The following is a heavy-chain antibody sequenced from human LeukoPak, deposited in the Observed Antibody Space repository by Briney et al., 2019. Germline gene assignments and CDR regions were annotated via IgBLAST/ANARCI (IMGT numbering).Heavy chain of an antibody. CDR2: MNPNSGNT. D-gene: IGHD1-1*01. CDR3: ARGDSIWNDYCFDY. J-gene: IGHJ4*02. CDR1: GYTFTSYD. V-gene: IGHV1-8*01. Sequence: GASVKVSCKASGYTFTSYDINWVRQATGQGLEWMGWMNPNSGNTGYAQKFQGRVTMTRNTSISTAYMELSSLRSEDTAVYYCARGDSIWNDYCFDYWGQGTLVTGSS.